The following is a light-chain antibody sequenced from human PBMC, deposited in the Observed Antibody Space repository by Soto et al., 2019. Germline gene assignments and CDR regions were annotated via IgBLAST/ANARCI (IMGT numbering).Light chain of an antibody. CDR1: SSNIGSNY. CDR3: AAWDGSVSGWV. J-gene: IGLJ3*02. CDR2: RNS. V-gene: IGLV1-47*01. Sequence: QSVLTQPPSASGTPGQRVTISCSGSSSNIGSNYVNWYQQIPGTAPNLLIYRNSQRPSGVPDRFSGSKSGTSASLAISGFRSEDEADYYCAAWDGSVSGWVFGGGTKVTVL.